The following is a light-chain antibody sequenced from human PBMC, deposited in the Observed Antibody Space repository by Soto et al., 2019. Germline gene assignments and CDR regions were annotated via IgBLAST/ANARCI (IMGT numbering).Light chain of an antibody. J-gene: IGLJ2*01. Sequence: QSVLTQPPSASATPGQRVAVSCSGSSSNIGSNYVYWYQQRPGTAPKLLIYTNSQRPSGVPDRFSGSKSGTSASLAISGLRSEDEADYYCAAWDDSLSGVVFGGGTQLTVL. V-gene: IGLV1-47*02. CDR1: SSNIGSNY. CDR3: AAWDDSLSGVV. CDR2: TNS.